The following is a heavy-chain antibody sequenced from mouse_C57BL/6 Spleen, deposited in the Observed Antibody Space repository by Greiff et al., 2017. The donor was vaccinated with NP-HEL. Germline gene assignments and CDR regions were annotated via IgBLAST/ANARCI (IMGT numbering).Heavy chain of an antibody. CDR3: ARALYDYDNFDY. Sequence: EVQLQQSGPELVKPGASVKIPCKASGYTFTDYNMDWVKQSHGKSLEWIGDINPNNGGTIYNQKFKGKATLTVDKSSSTAYMELRSLTSEDTAVYYCARALYDYDNFDYWGQGTTLTVSS. CDR1: GYTFTDYN. D-gene: IGHD2-4*01. CDR2: INPNNGGT. J-gene: IGHJ2*01. V-gene: IGHV1-18*01.